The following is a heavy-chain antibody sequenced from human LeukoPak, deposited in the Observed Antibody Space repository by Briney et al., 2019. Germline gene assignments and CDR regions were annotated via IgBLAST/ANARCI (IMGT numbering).Heavy chain of an antibody. Sequence: ASVKVSCKASGYTFTSYTSYDINWVRQASGQGLEWMGWMNPTGGKTGYAQMFQGRVTMTWDTSPNTVYMELSGLTSEDTAVYYCARGFYDSSGYSHDAFDVWSQGSMVTVSS. D-gene: IGHD3-22*01. J-gene: IGHJ3*01. CDR3: ARGFYDSSGYSHDAFDV. CDR1: GYTFTSYTSYD. V-gene: IGHV1-8*01. CDR2: MNPTGGKT.